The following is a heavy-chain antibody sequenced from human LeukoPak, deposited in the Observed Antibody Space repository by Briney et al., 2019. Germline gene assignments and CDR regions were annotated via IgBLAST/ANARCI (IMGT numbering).Heavy chain of an antibody. CDR1: GDSVSSGSYY. Sequence: SETLSLTCTVSGDSVSSGSYYWSWLRQPPGKGLEWIGYIYYSGSTNYNPSLKSRVTISVDTSKNQFSLKLSSVTAADTAVYYCAILAQWLVTEEDYWGQGTLVTVSS. J-gene: IGHJ4*02. V-gene: IGHV4-61*01. CDR3: AILAQWLVTEEDY. CDR2: IYYSGST. D-gene: IGHD6-19*01.